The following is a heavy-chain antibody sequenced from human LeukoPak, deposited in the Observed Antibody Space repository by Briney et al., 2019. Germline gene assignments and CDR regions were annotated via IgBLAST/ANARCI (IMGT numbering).Heavy chain of an antibody. Sequence: ASVKVSCKASGYTFTSYGISWVRRAPGQGLEWMGWISAYNGNTNYAQKLQGRVTMTTDTSTSTAYMELRSLRSDDTAVYYCARDIWAQLEYAFDIWGQGTMVTVSS. CDR3: ARDIWAQLEYAFDI. J-gene: IGHJ3*02. CDR1: GYTFTSYG. D-gene: IGHD1-1*01. CDR2: ISAYNGNT. V-gene: IGHV1-18*01.